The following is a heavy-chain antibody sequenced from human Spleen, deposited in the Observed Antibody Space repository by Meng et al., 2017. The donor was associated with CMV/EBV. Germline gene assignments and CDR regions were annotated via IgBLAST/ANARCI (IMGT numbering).Heavy chain of an antibody. CDR3: ATDSRSSHSGSYFYFDS. CDR2: INAYNGDT. V-gene: IGHV1-18*04. Sequence: YTFTNYGISWVRQAPGQGLGWMGWINAYNGDTNYARNLRGRVTVTTDTSTSTAYMELRSLRSDDTAVYYCATDSRSSHSGSYFYFDSWGQGTLVTVSS. D-gene: IGHD1-26*01. CDR1: YTFTNYG. J-gene: IGHJ4*02.